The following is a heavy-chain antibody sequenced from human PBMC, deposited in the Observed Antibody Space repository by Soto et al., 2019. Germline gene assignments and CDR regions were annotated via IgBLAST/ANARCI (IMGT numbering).Heavy chain of an antibody. J-gene: IGHJ3*01. Sequence: EVQLVESGGNLVQPGGSLRLSCAASGFTFSNYVMHWVRQVPGKGLVWVSRIDTDGTTTHDADSVTGRFTISRDNARNTLYFQMNSLRVEDAALDYCVRDRDGYHFWGQGTMVTVSS. CDR1: GFTFSNYV. CDR3: VRDRDGYHF. D-gene: IGHD5-12*01. CDR2: IDTDGTTT. V-gene: IGHV3-74*01.